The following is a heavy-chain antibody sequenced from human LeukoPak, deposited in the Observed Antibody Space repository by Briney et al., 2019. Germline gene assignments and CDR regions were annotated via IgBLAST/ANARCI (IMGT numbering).Heavy chain of an antibody. V-gene: IGHV1-18*01. D-gene: IGHD6-13*01. J-gene: IGHJ5*02. Sequence: ASVKVSCKASGYTFTSNGITWVRQAPGQGLEWMGWIATYNGKTKYAEKVQGRVTMTTDTSTTTAYMELRTLRSDDTAVYYCARDMVGLAADGNWFDPWGQGTLVTVSS. CDR3: ARDMVGLAADGNWFDP. CDR1: GYTFTSNG. CDR2: IATYNGKT.